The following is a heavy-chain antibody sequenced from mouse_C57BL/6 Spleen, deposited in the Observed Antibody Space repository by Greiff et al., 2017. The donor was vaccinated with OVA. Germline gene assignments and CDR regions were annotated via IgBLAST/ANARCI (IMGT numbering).Heavy chain of an antibody. CDR3: ARVTTVVGGYWYFDV. D-gene: IGHD1-1*01. CDR2: IYPGDGDT. CDR1: GYAFSSYW. Sequence: VQLQQSGAELVKPGASVKISCKASGYAFSSYWMNWVKQRPGKGLEWIGQIYPGDGDTNYNGKFKGKATLTADKSSSTAYMQLSSLTSEDSAVYICARVTTVVGGYWYFDVWGTGTTVTVSS. V-gene: IGHV1-80*01. J-gene: IGHJ1*03.